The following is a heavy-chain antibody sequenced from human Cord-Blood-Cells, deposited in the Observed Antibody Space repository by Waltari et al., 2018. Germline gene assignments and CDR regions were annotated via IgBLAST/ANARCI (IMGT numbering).Heavy chain of an antibody. J-gene: IGHJ6*03. V-gene: IGHV3-23*01. CDR1: GFPFSSYA. Sequence: EVQLLESGGGLVQPGGSLRLSCAASGFPFSSYAMSWVRQAPGKGLEWVSAISGSGGSTYYADSVKGRFTISRDNSKNTLYLQMNSLRAEDTAVYYCAKSGPTGETFSSYYYYYMDVWGKGTTVTVSS. D-gene: IGHD3-16*01. CDR3: AKSGPTGETFSSYYYYYMDV. CDR2: ISGSGGST.